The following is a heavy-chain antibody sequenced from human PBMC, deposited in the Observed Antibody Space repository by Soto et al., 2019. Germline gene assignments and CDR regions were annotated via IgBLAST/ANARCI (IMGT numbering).Heavy chain of an antibody. J-gene: IGHJ4*02. V-gene: IGHV4-30-4*01. CDR3: ARAKSDYYDSSGYYGY. Sequence: SETLSLTCTVSGGSISSGDYYWSWIRQPPGKGLEWIGYIYYSGSTYYNPSLKSRVTISVDTSKNQFSLKLSSVTAADTAVYYCARAKSDYYDSSGYYGYWGQGTLVTVSS. CDR2: IYYSGST. CDR1: GGSISSGDYY. D-gene: IGHD3-22*01.